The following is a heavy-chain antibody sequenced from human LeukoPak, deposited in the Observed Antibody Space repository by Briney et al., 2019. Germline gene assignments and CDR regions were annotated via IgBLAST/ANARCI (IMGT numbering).Heavy chain of an antibody. CDR2: INHSGST. CDR1: GRSFSGYY. Sequence: PSETLSLTCAVYGRSFSGYYWSWTRQPPGKGLEWIGEINHSGSTNSNPSLKSPVTISGDTSKKQFPLKLSSVTAADTAVYYCARVGYGSGGSCSLDMDVWGKGTTVTVSS. J-gene: IGHJ6*03. CDR3: ARVGYGSGGSCSLDMDV. V-gene: IGHV4-34*01. D-gene: IGHD2-15*01.